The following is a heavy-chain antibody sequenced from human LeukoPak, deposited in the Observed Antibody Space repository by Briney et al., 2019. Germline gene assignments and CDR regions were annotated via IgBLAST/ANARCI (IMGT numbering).Heavy chain of an antibody. CDR1: GFIVSDFD. J-gene: IGHJ5*02. V-gene: IGHV3-21*01. D-gene: IGHD3-3*01. CDR2: FSTSGSYI. Sequence: GGSLRLSGAASGFIVSDFDMNWVRQAPGKGLEWVSYFSTSGSYIHYADSVKGRFTISRDAAKNSLYLQLDSLTVEDTAVYFCARGNYDFAYDPWGQGTLVTVSS. CDR3: ARGNYDFAYDP.